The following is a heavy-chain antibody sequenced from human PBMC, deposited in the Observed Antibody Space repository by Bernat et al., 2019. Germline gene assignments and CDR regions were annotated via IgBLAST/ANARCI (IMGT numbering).Heavy chain of an antibody. V-gene: IGHV3-15*01. Sequence: VQLVESGGGVVQPGRSLRLSCAASGFTFSSYGMHWVRQAPGKGLEWVGRIKSKTDGGKTDYAAPVKGRFTISRDDSKNTLYLQKNSLKTEDTAVYYCTTENHIVVVVAATFEVDYWGQGTLVTVSS. D-gene: IGHD2-15*01. CDR1: GFTFSSYG. J-gene: IGHJ4*02. CDR3: TTENHIVVVVAATFEVDY. CDR2: IKSKTDGGKT.